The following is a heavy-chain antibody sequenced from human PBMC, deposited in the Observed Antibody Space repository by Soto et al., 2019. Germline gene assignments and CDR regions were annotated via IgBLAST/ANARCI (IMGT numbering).Heavy chain of an antibody. CDR1: GFTFSSYG. CDR2: ISYDGSNK. J-gene: IGHJ5*02. CDR3: AKVAEQWLVFNWFDP. V-gene: IGHV3-30*18. D-gene: IGHD6-19*01. Sequence: QVQLVESGGGVVQPGRSLRLSCAASGFTFSSYGMHWVRQAPGKGLEWVAVISYDGSNKYYADSVKGRFTISRDNCKNTLYLQMNSLRPEDTAVYYCAKVAEQWLVFNWFDPWGQGTLVTVSS.